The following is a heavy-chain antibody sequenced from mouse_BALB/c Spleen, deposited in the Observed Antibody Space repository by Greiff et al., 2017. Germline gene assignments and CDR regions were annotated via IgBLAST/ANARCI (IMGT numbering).Heavy chain of an antibody. V-gene: IGHV14-1*02. CDR1: GFNIKDYY. CDR2: IDPENGNT. D-gene: IGHD1-1*01. CDR3: AREGELRSFAY. Sequence: QLQQSGAELVRPGALVKLSCKASGFNIKDYYMHWVKQRPEQGLEWIGWIDPENGNTIYDPKFQGKASITADTSSNTAYLQLSSLTSEDTAVYYCAREGELRSFAYWGQGTLVTVSA. J-gene: IGHJ3*01.